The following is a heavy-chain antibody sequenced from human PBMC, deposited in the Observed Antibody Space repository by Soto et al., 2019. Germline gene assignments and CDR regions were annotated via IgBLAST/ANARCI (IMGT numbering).Heavy chain of an antibody. V-gene: IGHV3-30-3*01. J-gene: IGHJ3*02. Sequence: GGSLRLSCAASGFTFSSYAMHWARQAPGKGLEWVAVISYDGSNKYYADSVKGRFTISRDNSKNTLYLQMNSLRAEDTAVYYCARDGFTAAAGTTGIDAFDIWGQGTMVTVSS. D-gene: IGHD6-13*01. CDR3: ARDGFTAAAGTTGIDAFDI. CDR1: GFTFSSYA. CDR2: ISYDGSNK.